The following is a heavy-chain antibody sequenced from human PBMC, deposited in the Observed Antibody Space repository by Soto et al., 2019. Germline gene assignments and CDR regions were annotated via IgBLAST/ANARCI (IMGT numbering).Heavy chain of an antibody. CDR2: INPNSGGT. D-gene: IGHD6-13*01. V-gene: IGHV1-2*02. CDR1: GFTFSAYY. J-gene: IGHJ6*02. CDR3: ARSLLDEYSSSWRSAYYGMDV. Sequence: QVQLVQSGAEVKKPGASVKVSCKASGFTFSAYYIYWVRQAPGQGLEWIGWINPNSGGTNNAQKFQGRVTMTRDTSTSTVYMGLSALISDDTAVYYCARSLLDEYSSSWRSAYYGMDVWGQGTTVTVSS.